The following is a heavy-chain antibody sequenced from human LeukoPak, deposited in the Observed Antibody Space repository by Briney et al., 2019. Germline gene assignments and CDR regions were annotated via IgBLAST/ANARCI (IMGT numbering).Heavy chain of an antibody. V-gene: IGHV7-4-1*02. CDR2: INTNTGNP. Sequence: ASVKVSCKASGYTFTSYYMHWVRQAPGQGLEWMGWINTNTGNPTYAQGFTGRFVFSLDTSVSTAYLQISSLKAEDTAVYYCATGEDSSGWYWDAFDIWGQGTMVTVSS. CDR3: ATGEDSSGWYWDAFDI. D-gene: IGHD6-19*01. CDR1: GYTFTSYY. J-gene: IGHJ3*02.